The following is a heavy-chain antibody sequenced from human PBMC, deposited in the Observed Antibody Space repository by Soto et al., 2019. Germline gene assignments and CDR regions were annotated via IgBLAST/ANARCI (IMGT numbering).Heavy chain of an antibody. CDR3: ARDRWDYYDSSGLDAFDI. D-gene: IGHD3-22*01. CDR1: GGSISSYY. J-gene: IGHJ3*02. V-gene: IGHV4-4*07. CDR2: IYTSGST. Sequence: SETLSLTCTVSGGSISSYYWSWIRQPAGKGLEWIGRIYTSGSTNYNPSLKSRVTMSVDTSKNQFSLKLSSVTAADTAVYYCARDRWDYYDSSGLDAFDIWGQGTMVTVSS.